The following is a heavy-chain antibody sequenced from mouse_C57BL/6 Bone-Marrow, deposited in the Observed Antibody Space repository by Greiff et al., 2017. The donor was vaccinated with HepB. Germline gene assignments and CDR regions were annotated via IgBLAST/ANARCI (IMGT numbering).Heavy chain of an antibody. Sequence: VQLQQSGPELVKPGASVKISCKASGYSFTGYYMNWVKQSPEKSLEWIGEINPSTGGTTYNQKFKAKATLTVDKSSSTAYMQLKSLTSEDSAVYYCARGGYFFMDYWGQGTSDTVSS. CDR3: ARGGYFFMDY. J-gene: IGHJ4*01. V-gene: IGHV1-42*01. D-gene: IGHD2-3*01. CDR1: GYSFTGYY. CDR2: INPSTGGT.